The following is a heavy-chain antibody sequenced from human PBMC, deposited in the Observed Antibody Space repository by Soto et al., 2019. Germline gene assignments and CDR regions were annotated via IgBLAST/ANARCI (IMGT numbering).Heavy chain of an antibody. CDR2: IYYSGST. Sequence: QVQLQESGPGLVKPSQTLSLTCTVSGGSISSGGYYWSWIRQHPGKGLEWIGYIYYSGSTYYNPSPQSRVTISVDTSKYQCSLRLRSLTAADTAIYYSARGIMVRERPRTNYNWFDPWGQGTLVTVSS. D-gene: IGHD3-10*01. CDR3: ARGIMVRERPRTNYNWFDP. CDR1: GGSISSGGYY. V-gene: IGHV4-31*03. J-gene: IGHJ5*02.